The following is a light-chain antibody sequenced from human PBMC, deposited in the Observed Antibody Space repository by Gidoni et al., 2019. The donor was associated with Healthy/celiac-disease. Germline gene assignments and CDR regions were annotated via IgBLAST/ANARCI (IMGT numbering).Light chain of an antibody. CDR1: QGTGSH. J-gene: IGKJ4*01. CDR3: LQHSTSPLT. CDR2: AAS. V-gene: IGKV1-17*01. Sequence: DIQMTQSTSSLSASVGDRVTMACRASQGTGSHLGWYQQKPGTAPKLLIYAASSLQSGVPSRFSGSGSGTEFTLTITSLQPEDFATYYCLQHSTSPLTFGGGTKVEVK.